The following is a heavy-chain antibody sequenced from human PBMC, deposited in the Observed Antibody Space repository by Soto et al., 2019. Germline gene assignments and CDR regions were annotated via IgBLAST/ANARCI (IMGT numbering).Heavy chain of an antibody. V-gene: IGHV3-23*04. J-gene: IGHJ5*02. CDR1: GFIFGDHV. CDR3: ARGTHSYSGSHELDA. Sequence: EVQLVESGGRLVQRGGSLRLSCSGSGFIFGDHVMDWVRQAPGRGLEWVAGISGSGNSPFFGDSVSGRFTISRDNSKNTVDLEMNNLRDEDAAMYFCARGTHSYSGSHELDAWGLGTLVTVSS. D-gene: IGHD1-26*01. CDR2: ISGSGNSP.